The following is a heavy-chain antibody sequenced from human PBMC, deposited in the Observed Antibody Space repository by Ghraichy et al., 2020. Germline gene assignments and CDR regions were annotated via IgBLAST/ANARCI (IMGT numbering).Heavy chain of an antibody. CDR2: ISKDGINK. D-gene: IGHD3-10*01. CDR1: GLIFNNYG. J-gene: IGHJ4*02. V-gene: IGHV3-30*03. CDR3: AVGLPFEY. Sequence: GGSPRLSCEVSGLIFNNYGMNWVRQAPGKGLEWMAFISKDGINKYYADSVKGRFTISRDTSKKTMSLQMNSLRPEDTAVYYCAVGLPFEYWGQGTLVTVSS.